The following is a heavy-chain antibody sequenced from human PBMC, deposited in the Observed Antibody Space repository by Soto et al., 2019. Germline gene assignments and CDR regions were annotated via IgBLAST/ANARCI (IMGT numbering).Heavy chain of an antibody. CDR2: IYYSGST. CDR1: GGSISSSSYY. D-gene: IGHD6-19*01. V-gene: IGHV4-39*02. Sequence: PSETLSLTCTVSGGSISSSSYYWGWIRQPPGKGLEWIGSIYYSGSTYYNPSLKSRVTISVDTSKNQFSLKLSSVTAADTAVYYCXRDGTVRCSRWYCWFDPWGQGTLVTVSS. J-gene: IGHJ5*02. CDR3: XRDGTVRCSRWYCWFDP.